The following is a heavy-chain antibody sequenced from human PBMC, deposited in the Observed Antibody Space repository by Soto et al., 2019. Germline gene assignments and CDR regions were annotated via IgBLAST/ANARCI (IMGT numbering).Heavy chain of an antibody. Sequence: PSETLSLTCTVSGGSISSYYWSWIRQPAGKGLEWIGRIYTSGSTNYNPSLKSRVTMSVDTSKNQFSLKLSSVTAADTAGYYCAIALPGSSSSDAFDIWGQGTMVTVSS. J-gene: IGHJ3*02. CDR3: AIALPGSSSSDAFDI. V-gene: IGHV4-4*07. D-gene: IGHD6-13*01. CDR2: IYTSGST. CDR1: GGSISSYY.